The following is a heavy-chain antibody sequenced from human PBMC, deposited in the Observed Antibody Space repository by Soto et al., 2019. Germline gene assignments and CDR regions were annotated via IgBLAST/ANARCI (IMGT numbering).Heavy chain of an antibody. D-gene: IGHD3-9*01. Sequence: GGSLRLSCAASGFTFSSYSMNWVRQAPGKGLEWVSSISSSSSYIYYADSVKGRFTISRDNAKNSLYLQMNSLRAEDTAVYYCARDVYYDILTGSSRPGVDYWGQGTLVTVSS. V-gene: IGHV3-21*01. CDR2: ISSSSSYI. J-gene: IGHJ4*02. CDR1: GFTFSSYS. CDR3: ARDVYYDILTGSSRPGVDY.